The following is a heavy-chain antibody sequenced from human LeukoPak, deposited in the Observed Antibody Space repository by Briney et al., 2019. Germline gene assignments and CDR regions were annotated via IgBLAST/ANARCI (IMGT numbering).Heavy chain of an antibody. CDR3: ARGRRMSDIVVVVAASRGNWFDP. V-gene: IGHV4-4*02. J-gene: IGHJ5*02. CDR1: GGSIGSFHW. CDR2: SYYRGGI. D-gene: IGHD2-15*01. Sequence: PSETLSLTCAVSGGSIGSFHWWTWVRQPPGKGLEWIGESYYRGGINYNPSPKSRVTLSVDTVKKQLSLKMSSVTAADTAGYYCARGRRMSDIVVVVAASRGNWFDPWGQGTLVTVSS.